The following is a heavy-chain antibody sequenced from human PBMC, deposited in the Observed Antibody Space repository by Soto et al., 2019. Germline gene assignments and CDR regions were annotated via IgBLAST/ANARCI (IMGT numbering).Heavy chain of an antibody. CDR2: IIPIFGTA. Sequence: VASVKVSCKASGGTFIIYAISWVRQAPGKGLEWMGGIIPIFGTANYAQKFQGRVTITADESTSTAYMELSSLRSEDTAVYYCASSVVPAAIKDYYYYYGMDVWGQGTTVTVSS. CDR1: GGTFIIYA. CDR3: ASSVVPAAIKDYYYYYGMDV. J-gene: IGHJ6*02. V-gene: IGHV1-69*13. D-gene: IGHD2-2*01.